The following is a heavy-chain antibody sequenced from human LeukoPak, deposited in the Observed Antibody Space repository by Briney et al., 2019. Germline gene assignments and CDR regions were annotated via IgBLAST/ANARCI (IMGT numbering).Heavy chain of an antibody. V-gene: IGHV4-39*07. CDR1: GVSISSGSNY. CDR3: ARSDGYGLVGI. D-gene: IGHD3-10*01. CDR2: IYSSGST. J-gene: IGHJ3*02. Sequence: SETLSLTCSVSGVSISSGSNYWGWTRQPPGKTLEWIGSIYSSGSTHYNPSLKSRVIILIDTAKNHFSLNLSSVTAADTAVYYCARSDGYGLVGIWGQGTMVTVSS.